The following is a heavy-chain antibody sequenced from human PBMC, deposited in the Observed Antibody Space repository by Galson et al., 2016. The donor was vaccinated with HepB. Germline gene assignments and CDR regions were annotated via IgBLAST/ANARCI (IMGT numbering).Heavy chain of an antibody. V-gene: IGHV4-34*01. Sequence: SETLSLTCAVSAGSFSGHYWSWIRQSPGKGLEWIGEINHTGNTNYNPSLNSRVSISVDTSKMQFSLKLTSVTAADTAIYYCARARACKSTSCFPNPFDYWGQGTLVTFSS. CDR3: ARARACKSTSCFPNPFDY. D-gene: IGHD2-2*01. CDR2: INHTGNT. CDR1: AGSFSGHY. J-gene: IGHJ4*02.